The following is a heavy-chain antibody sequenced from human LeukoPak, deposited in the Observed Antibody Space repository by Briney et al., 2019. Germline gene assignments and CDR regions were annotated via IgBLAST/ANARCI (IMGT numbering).Heavy chain of an antibody. V-gene: IGHV3-23*01. Sequence: GGSLRLSCAASGFTFSSYAMSWVRQAPGKGLEWVSAISGSGGSTYYADSVKGRFTISRDNSKNTLYLQMNSLRAEDTAVYYCAKDHRPMVRGVYDAFDIWGQGTMVTVSS. J-gene: IGHJ3*02. CDR2: ISGSGGST. CDR3: AKDHRPMVRGVYDAFDI. CDR1: GFTFSSYA. D-gene: IGHD3-10*01.